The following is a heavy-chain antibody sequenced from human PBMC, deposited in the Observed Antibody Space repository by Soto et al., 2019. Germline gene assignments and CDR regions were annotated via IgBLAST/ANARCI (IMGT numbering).Heavy chain of an antibody. V-gene: IGHV1-2*02. CDR3: ARSYYDSSGYYFPFDY. Sequence: ASVKVSCKASGYTFTGYYMHWVRQAPGQRLEWMGWINPNSGGTNYAQKFQGRVTMTRDTSISTAYMELSRLRSDDTAVYYCARSYYDSSGYYFPFDYWGQGTLVTVSS. J-gene: IGHJ4*02. D-gene: IGHD3-22*01. CDR2: INPNSGGT. CDR1: GYTFTGYY.